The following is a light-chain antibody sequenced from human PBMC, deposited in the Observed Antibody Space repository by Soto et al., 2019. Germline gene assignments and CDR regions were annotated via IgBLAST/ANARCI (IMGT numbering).Light chain of an antibody. CDR2: DAS. J-gene: IGKJ4*01. V-gene: IGKV3-11*01. CDR3: QQYYTYPT. CDR1: QSVSSY. Sequence: EIVLTQSPATLSLSPGERATLSCRASQSVSSYLAWYQQKPGQAPRLLIYDASNRATGIPARFSGSGSGTDFTLTISSLEPEDFATYYCQQYYTYPTFGGGTRV.